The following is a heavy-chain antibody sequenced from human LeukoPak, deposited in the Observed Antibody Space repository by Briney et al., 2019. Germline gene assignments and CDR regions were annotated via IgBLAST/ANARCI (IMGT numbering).Heavy chain of an antibody. CDR3: ARQGSYLAFDY. V-gene: IGHV3-33*01. Sequence: EGSLRLSCAASGFTFSSYGMHWVRQAPGKGLEWVAVIWYDGSNKYYADSVKGRFTISRDNSKNTLYLQMNSLRAEDTAVYYCARQGSYLAFDYWGQGTLVTVSS. D-gene: IGHD3-10*01. CDR2: IWYDGSNK. J-gene: IGHJ4*02. CDR1: GFTFSSYG.